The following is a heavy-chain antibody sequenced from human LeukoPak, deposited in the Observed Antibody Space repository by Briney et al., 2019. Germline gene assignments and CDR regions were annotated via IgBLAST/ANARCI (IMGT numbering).Heavy chain of an antibody. D-gene: IGHD6-13*01. V-gene: IGHV4-59*08. J-gene: IGHJ4*02. CDR1: GASISGYY. CDR3: AKQDRGTGIAAGLDY. Sequence: PSETLSLTCTVSGASISGYYWSWIRQSPGKGLEWIGYIYYSGSTNYNPSLKSRVTISVDMSKNHFSLRLSSVTAADTAVYYCAKQDRGTGIAAGLDYWGQGTLVTVSS. CDR2: IYYSGST.